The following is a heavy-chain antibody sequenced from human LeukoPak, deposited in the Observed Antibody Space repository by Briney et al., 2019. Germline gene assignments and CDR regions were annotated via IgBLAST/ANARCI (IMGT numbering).Heavy chain of an antibody. V-gene: IGHV4-61*02. J-gene: IGHJ4*02. D-gene: IGHD1-26*01. CDR3: ARDSGSYYLDY. CDR1: GGSISGAYIY. CDR2: IYNSGST. Sequence: SQTLSLTCTVSGGSISGAYIYWSWIRQSAGKGLEWIGRIYNSGSTSYNPSLESRVTISIDTSKNQFSLELSSVTAADTAVYYCARDSGSYYLDYWGQGTLVTVSS.